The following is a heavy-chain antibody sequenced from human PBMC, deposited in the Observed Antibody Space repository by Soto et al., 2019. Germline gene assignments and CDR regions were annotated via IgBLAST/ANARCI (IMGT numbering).Heavy chain of an antibody. CDR1: GGSISSGGYS. J-gene: IGHJ6*02. CDR2: MYHSGST. D-gene: IGHD3-10*01. Sequence: PSETLSLTCTVSGGSISSGGYSWSWIRQPPGKGLEWIGYMYHSGSTYYNPSLKSRVTISVDTSKNQFSLKLSSVTAADTAVYYCARAHITMVSSGYYYYGMDVWGQGTTVTVSS. CDR3: ARAHITMVSSGYYYYGMDV. V-gene: IGHV4-30-2*01.